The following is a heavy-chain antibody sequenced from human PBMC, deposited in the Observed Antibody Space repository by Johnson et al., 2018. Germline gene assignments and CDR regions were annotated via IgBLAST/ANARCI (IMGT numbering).Heavy chain of an antibody. CDR1: GFTFSDHY. D-gene: IGHD5-24*01. CDR2: TRDKSNSYTT. J-gene: IGHJ1*01. CDR3: VSAAGITYPYFQH. V-gene: IGHV3-72*01. Sequence: EVQLVETGGGLVNPGRSLRLSCTTSGFTFSDHYMDWVRQAPGKGLEWVGRTRDKSNSYTTEYAASVKGRFTISRDDSKNSLYLQMNSLKTEDTAVYYCVSAAGITYPYFQHWGQGTLVTVSS.